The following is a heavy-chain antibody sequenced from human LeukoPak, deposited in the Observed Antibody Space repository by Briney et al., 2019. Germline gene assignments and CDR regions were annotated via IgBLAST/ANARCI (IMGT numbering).Heavy chain of an antibody. D-gene: IGHD3-22*01. J-gene: IGHJ4*02. CDR1: GFTFTSYY. CDR3: ARARRDYYDSSGYSFHLFDC. CDR2: ISAYNGNT. V-gene: IGHV1-18*04. Sequence: ASVKVSCKTSGFTFTSYYMQWVRQAPGQGLEWMGWISAYNGNTNYAQKLQGRVTMTTDTSTSTAYMELRSLRSDDTAVYYCARARRDYYDSSGYSFHLFDCWGQGTLVTVSS.